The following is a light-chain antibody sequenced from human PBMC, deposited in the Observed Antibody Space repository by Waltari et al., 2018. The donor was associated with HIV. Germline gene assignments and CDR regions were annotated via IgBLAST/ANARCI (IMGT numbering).Light chain of an antibody. CDR2: DVS. Sequence: QSALTQPRSVSGSPGQSVTISCTGTSSDVDGYNYVSWYQQHPGEAPKLMIYDVSKRPSGVPDRFSGSKSGNTASLTISGLQAEDEADYYCCSYAGRSVVFGGGTKLTVL. CDR3: CSYAGRSVV. CDR1: SSDVDGYNY. J-gene: IGLJ2*01. V-gene: IGLV2-11*01.